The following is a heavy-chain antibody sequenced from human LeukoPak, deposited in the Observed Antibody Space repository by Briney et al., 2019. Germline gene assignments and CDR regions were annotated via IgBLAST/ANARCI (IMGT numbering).Heavy chain of an antibody. Sequence: SETLSLTCTVSGGSISSSSYYWGWIRQPPGKGLEWIGSIYYSGSTYYNPSLKSRVTISVDTSKNQFSLKLSSVTAADTAVYYCARDLDYYGSGSYYNRQPYYFDYWGQGTLVTVSS. V-gene: IGHV4-39*07. CDR1: GGSISSSSYY. CDR2: IYYSGST. D-gene: IGHD3-10*01. J-gene: IGHJ4*02. CDR3: ARDLDYYGSGSYYNRQPYYFDY.